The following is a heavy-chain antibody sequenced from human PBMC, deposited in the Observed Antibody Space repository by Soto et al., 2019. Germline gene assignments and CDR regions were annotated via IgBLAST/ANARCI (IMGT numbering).Heavy chain of an antibody. CDR3: ASEGLGYSGIPGSYYFDY. J-gene: IGHJ4*02. Sequence: QVQLVQSGAEVKKPGSSVKVSCKASGGTFSSYAISWVRQAPGQGLEWMGGIIPIFGTANYAQKFQGRVTISADESTSTAYMELSSLRSEDTAVYYCASEGLGYSGIPGSYYFDYWGQGTLVTVSS. V-gene: IGHV1-69*12. CDR2: IIPIFGTA. D-gene: IGHD1-26*01. CDR1: GGTFSSYA.